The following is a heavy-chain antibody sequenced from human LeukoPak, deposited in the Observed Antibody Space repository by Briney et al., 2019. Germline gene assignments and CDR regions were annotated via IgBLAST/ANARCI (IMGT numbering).Heavy chain of an antibody. CDR1: TFTFSSYA. J-gene: IGHJ4*02. CDR3: ARKNGLDY. Sequence: GGSLRLSCAASTFTFSSYAMHWVRQGPGKGLEWVTVISNDGSNKYYADSVKGRFTISRDNSKNTLYLQMNSLRAEDTAVYYCARKNGLDYWGQGTLVTVSS. V-gene: IGHV3-30*04. CDR2: ISNDGSNK.